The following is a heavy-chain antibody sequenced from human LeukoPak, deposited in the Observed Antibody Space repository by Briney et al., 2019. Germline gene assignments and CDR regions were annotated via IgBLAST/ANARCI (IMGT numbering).Heavy chain of an antibody. CDR3: ARRIAAAGRSFDY. CDR1: GFTFSSYA. Sequence: GGSLRLSCAASGFTFSSYAMSWVRQAPGKGLEWVSAISGSGGSTYYADSVKGRSTISRDNSKNTLYLQMNSLRAEDTAVYYCARRIAAAGRSFDYWGQGTLVTVSS. V-gene: IGHV3-23*01. D-gene: IGHD6-13*01. CDR2: ISGSGGST. J-gene: IGHJ4*02.